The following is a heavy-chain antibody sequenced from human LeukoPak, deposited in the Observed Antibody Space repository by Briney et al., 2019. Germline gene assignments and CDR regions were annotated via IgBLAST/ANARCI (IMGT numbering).Heavy chain of an antibody. V-gene: IGHV4-39*01. D-gene: IGHD1-26*01. CDR1: GGSISSNAYY. CDR2: IYSSVST. Sequence: SETLSLTRTVSGGSISSNAYYWAWIRQPPGKGLEWIGSIYSSVSTYYNPSLKSRVTISVDTSKNQFSLRLSSVTAADTALYYCAYSGSYGHLGYWGQGIPVTVSS. CDR3: AYSGSYGHLGY. J-gene: IGHJ4*02.